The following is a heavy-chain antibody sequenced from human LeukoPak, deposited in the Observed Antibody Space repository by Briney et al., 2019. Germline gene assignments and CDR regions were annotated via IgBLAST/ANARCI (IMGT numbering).Heavy chain of an antibody. Sequence: GGSLRLSCAASGFTFSSYWMHWVRQAPGKGLEWVSAISGSGGSTYYADSVKGRFTISRDNSKNTLYLQMNSLRAEDTAVYYCAKDPNYYGSGSYGDYWGQGTLVTVSS. CDR2: ISGSGGST. J-gene: IGHJ4*02. CDR1: GFTFSSYW. D-gene: IGHD3-10*01. CDR3: AKDPNYYGSGSYGDY. V-gene: IGHV3-23*01.